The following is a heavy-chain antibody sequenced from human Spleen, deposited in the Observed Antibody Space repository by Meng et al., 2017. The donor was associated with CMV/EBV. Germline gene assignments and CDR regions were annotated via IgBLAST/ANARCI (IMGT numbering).Heavy chain of an antibody. J-gene: IGHJ4*02. D-gene: IGHD4-23*01. CDR2: IYSGGST. CDR3: ARHYGGNSGLGQNFDY. CDR1: GFTVSSNY. Sequence: GESLKISCAASGFTVSSNYMSWVRQAPGKGLEWVSVIYSGGSTYYADSVKGRFTISRDNAKNSLYLQLNSLRAEDTAVYYCARHYGGNSGLGQNFDYWGQGTLVTVSS. V-gene: IGHV3-53*01.